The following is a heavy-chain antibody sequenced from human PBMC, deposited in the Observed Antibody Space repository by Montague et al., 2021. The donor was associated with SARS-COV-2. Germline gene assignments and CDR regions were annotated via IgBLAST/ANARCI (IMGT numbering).Heavy chain of an antibody. CDR2: ISGSGGST. J-gene: IGHJ6*02. CDR1: GFTFSSYA. D-gene: IGHD3-9*01. V-gene: IGHV3-23*01. Sequence: SLRLSCAASGFTFSSYAMSWVRQAPGKGLEWVSAISGSGGSTYYADSVKGRFTISRDNSKNTLYLQMNSLRAEDTAVYYCAKDPPKGHYDILPGYYYYGMDVWGQGTTVTVSS. CDR3: AKDPPKGHYDILPGYYYYGMDV.